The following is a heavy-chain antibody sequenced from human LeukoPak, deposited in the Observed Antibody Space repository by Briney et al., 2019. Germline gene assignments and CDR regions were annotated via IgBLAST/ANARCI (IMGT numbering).Heavy chain of an antibody. CDR3: ARGMGDDFDY. J-gene: IGHJ4*02. CDR1: GGSFSGYY. CDR2: INHSGST. V-gene: IGHV4-34*01. D-gene: IGHD3-16*01. Sequence: PSETLSLTCAVYGGSFSGYYWSWIRQPPGKGLEGIGEINHSGSTNYNPSLKSRVTISVDTSKNQFSLKLSSVTAADTAVYYCARGMGDDFDYWGQGTLVTVSS.